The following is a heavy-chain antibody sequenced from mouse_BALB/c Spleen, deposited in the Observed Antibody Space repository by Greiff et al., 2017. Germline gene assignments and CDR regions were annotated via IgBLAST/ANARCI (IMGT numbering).Heavy chain of an antibody. CDR2: ISDGGSYT. Sequence: EVMLVESGGGLVKPGGSLKLSCAASGFTFSDYYMYWVRQTPEKRLEWVATISDGGSYTYYPDSVKGRFTISRDNAKNNLYLQMSSLKSEDTAMYYCARPIYYDYEGAMDYWGQGTSVTVSS. J-gene: IGHJ4*01. D-gene: IGHD2-4*01. CDR3: ARPIYYDYEGAMDY. V-gene: IGHV5-4*02. CDR1: GFTFSDYY.